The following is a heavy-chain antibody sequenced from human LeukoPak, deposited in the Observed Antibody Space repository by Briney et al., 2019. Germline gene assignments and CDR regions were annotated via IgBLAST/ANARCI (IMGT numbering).Heavy chain of an antibody. D-gene: IGHD1-7*01. J-gene: IGHJ5*02. CDR3: ARDEYNWNSNWFDP. CDR2: ISSSSSTI. V-gene: IGHV3-48*01. CDR1: GFTFSSYS. Sequence: PGGSLRLSCEASGFTFSSYSMNWVRQAPGKGLEWVSYISSSSSTIYYADSVKGRFTISRDNAKNSLYPQMNSLRAEDTAVYYCARDEYNWNSNWFDPWGQGTLVTASS.